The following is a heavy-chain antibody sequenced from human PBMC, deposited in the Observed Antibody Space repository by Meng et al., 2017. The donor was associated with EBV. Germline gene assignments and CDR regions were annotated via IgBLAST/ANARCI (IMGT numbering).Heavy chain of an antibody. Sequence: EVQLEDSGGGLVKPGESLRLSCAASGFTLRSYSMNWVRLAPGKGLEWVSSTSSNSIDIYYADLVKGRFTISRDNAKNSLFLQMNSLRAEDTAVYYCARDRTSNRFDYWGQGTLVTVSS. D-gene: IGHD2-8*01. CDR1: GFTLRSYS. J-gene: IGHJ4*02. V-gene: IGHV3-21*01. CDR2: TSSNSIDI. CDR3: ARDRTSNRFDY.